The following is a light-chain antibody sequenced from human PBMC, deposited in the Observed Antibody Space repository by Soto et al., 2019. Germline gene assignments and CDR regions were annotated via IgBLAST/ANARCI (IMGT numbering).Light chain of an antibody. J-gene: IGKJ1*01. CDR3: QQYGSSVTWT. CDR1: QSITSSY. V-gene: IGKV3-20*01. Sequence: EVVLTQSPGTVSLSPGERATLSCRASQSITSSYIAWYQQKPGQPPRLLIYAASSRATGIPDRFSGSGSGTDFTLSISRLEPEDFAVYYCQQYGSSVTWTFGQGTKVEIK. CDR2: AAS.